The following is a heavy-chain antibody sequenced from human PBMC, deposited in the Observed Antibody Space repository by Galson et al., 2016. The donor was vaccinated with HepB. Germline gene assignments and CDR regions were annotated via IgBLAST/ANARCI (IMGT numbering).Heavy chain of an antibody. CDR2: IKSKVNGETT. CDR3: TTVSPYYGSGSSVDYY. V-gene: IGHV3-15*01. J-gene: IGHJ4*02. Sequence: SLRLSCAASGFPFKNAWMSWVRQTPGRGLEWLGRIKSKVNGETTDYAAPVKDRFAISRDDSRDTVYLEMNSLKTEDTALYYCTTVSPYYGSGSSVDYYWGPGTLVTVSS. CDR1: GFPFKNAW. D-gene: IGHD3-10*01.